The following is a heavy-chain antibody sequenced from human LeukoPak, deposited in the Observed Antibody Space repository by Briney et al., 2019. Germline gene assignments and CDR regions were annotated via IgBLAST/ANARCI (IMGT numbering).Heavy chain of an antibody. V-gene: IGHV1-69*04. CDR1: GGTFSSYA. D-gene: IGHD4-17*01. CDR3: ARGYGDYGDAFDI. Sequence: SVKVSCKASGGTFSSYAISWVRQAPGQGLEWMGRIIPILGIANYAQKFQGRVTITADKSTSTAYMELSSLRSEDTAVYYCARGYGDYGDAFDIWGQGTMVTVSS. CDR2: IIPILGIA. J-gene: IGHJ3*02.